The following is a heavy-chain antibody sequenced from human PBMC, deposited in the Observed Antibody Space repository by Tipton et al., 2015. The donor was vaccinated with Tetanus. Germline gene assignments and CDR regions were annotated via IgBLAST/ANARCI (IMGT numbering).Heavy chain of an antibody. V-gene: IGHV4-34*01. CDR1: GGSFSGYY. CDR2: INHSGGT. Sequence: GLVKPSETLSLICAVKGGSFSGYYWTWIRQAPGKGLEWIGQINHSGGTSYSSSLKSRVTISLDTSKNPFSLRLRSVTAADTAVYFCARERNVGVSVRDGMDVWGQGTTVTVSS. D-gene: IGHD5/OR15-5a*01. CDR3: ARERNVGVSVRDGMDV. J-gene: IGHJ6*02.